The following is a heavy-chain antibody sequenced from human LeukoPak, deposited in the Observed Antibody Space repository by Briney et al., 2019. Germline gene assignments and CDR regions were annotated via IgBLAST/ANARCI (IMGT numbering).Heavy chain of an antibody. V-gene: IGHV3-23*01. J-gene: IGHJ4*02. CDR2: ISGSGGST. D-gene: IGHD3-3*01. CDR3: AKSSPRGRSFWSGYLFQAYDY. Sequence: PGGSLRLSCAASGFTFSSYAMSWVRQAPGKGLEWVSAISGSGGSTYYADSVKGRFTISRDNSKNTLYLQMNSLRAEDTAVYYCAKSSPRGRSFWSGYLFQAYDYWGQGTLVTVSS. CDR1: GFTFSSYA.